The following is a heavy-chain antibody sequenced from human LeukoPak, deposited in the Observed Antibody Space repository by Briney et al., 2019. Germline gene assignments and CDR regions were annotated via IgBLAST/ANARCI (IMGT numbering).Heavy chain of an antibody. D-gene: IGHD5-18*01. Sequence: SETLSLTCTVSGGSISSYYWSWIRQPPGKGLEWIGYIYYSGSTYYNPSLKSRVTISVDTSKNQFSLKLSSVTAADTAVYYCARVGYSYGSYWYFDLWGRGTLVTVSS. CDR3: ARVGYSYGSYWYFDL. CDR1: GGSISSYY. V-gene: IGHV4-59*06. J-gene: IGHJ2*01. CDR2: IYYSGST.